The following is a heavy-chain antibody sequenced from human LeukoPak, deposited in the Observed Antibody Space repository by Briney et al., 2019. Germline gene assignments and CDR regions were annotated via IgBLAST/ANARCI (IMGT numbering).Heavy chain of an antibody. CDR1: GFTFSSYS. D-gene: IGHD2-2*01. CDR3: AKDMEGGSIYYGMDV. V-gene: IGHV3-9*01. CDR2: ISWNSGSI. J-gene: IGHJ6*02. Sequence: SGESLRLSCAASGFTFSSYSMNWVRQAPGKGLEWVSGISWNSGSIGYADSVKGRFTISRDNAKNSLYLQMNSLRAEDTALYYCAKDMEGGSIYYGMDVWGQGTTVTVSS.